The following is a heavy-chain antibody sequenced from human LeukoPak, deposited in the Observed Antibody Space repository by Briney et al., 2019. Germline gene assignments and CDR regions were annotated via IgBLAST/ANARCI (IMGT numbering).Heavy chain of an antibody. Sequence: PSETLSLTCTVSGGSISSCSYYWIWIRQPAGKGLVGFVRFYTSGSTNYNPCHKSRVTISVDTSKNRFSLKVTSLTAADTAVYYCARGDARIQLWSPPDSWGQGALVTVSS. V-gene: IGHV4-61*02. D-gene: IGHD5-18*01. CDR3: ARGDARIQLWSPPDS. J-gene: IGHJ4*02. CDR2: FYTSGST. CDR1: GGSISSCSYY.